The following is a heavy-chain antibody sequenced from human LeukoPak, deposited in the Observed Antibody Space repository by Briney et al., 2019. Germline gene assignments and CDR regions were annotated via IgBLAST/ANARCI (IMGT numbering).Heavy chain of an antibody. Sequence: GASVKVSCKASGYTFTSYGISWVRQAPGQGLEWMGWISAYNGNTNYAQKLQGRVTMTTDTSTSTAYMELRSLRSDDTAVYYCARASIMITFGGVISPFDYWGQGTLVTVSS. J-gene: IGHJ4*02. CDR1: GYTFTSYG. CDR3: ARASIMITFGGVISPFDY. D-gene: IGHD3-16*02. V-gene: IGHV1-18*01. CDR2: ISAYNGNT.